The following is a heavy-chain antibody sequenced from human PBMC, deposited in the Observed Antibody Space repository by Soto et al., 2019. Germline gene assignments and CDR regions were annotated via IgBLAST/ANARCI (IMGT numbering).Heavy chain of an antibody. V-gene: IGHV4-31*03. D-gene: IGHD3-10*01. CDR1: GGSIGSDGYY. CDR2: ISYSGNT. J-gene: IGHJ4*02. Sequence: QVQLQESGPGLVKPSQTLSLTCTVSGGSIGSDGYYWNWIRRHPGKGLEWIGYISYSGNTYYSPSLKSRIIISLDTSKNQFSLKLSSVTAADTAVYYCTRGGEGYYGSGNFFFDYWGQGTLVTVSS. CDR3: TRGGEGYYGSGNFFFDY.